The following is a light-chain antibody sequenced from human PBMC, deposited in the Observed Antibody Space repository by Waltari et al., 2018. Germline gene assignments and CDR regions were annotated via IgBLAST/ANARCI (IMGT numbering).Light chain of an antibody. J-gene: IGLJ2*01. CDR1: TRDVGGYNL. V-gene: IGLV2-23*02. CDR3: CSYAGSSTLV. CDR2: EVS. Sequence: QSALTQPASVSGCPGQSSTLSCTGTTRDVGGYNLFSWYQQHPGKAPKLMIYEVSKRPSGVSNRFSGSKSGNTASLTISGLQAEDEADYYCCSYAGSSTLVFGGGTKLTVL.